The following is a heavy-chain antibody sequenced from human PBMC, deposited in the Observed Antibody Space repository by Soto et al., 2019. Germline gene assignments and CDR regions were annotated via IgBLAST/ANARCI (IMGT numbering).Heavy chain of an antibody. J-gene: IGHJ4*02. Sequence: ASVKVSCKASGYTFTSYYMHWVRQAPGQGLEWMGIINPSGGSTSYAQKFQGRVTMTRDTSTSTVYMELSSLTSEDTAIYYCARGPSCGGDCYLFDYWGQGTQVTVSS. D-gene: IGHD2-21*02. CDR3: ARGPSCGGDCYLFDY. CDR1: GYTFTSYY. CDR2: INPSGGST. V-gene: IGHV1-46*01.